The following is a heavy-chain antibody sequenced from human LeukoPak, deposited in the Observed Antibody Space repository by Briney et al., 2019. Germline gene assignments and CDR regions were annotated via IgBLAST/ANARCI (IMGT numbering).Heavy chain of an antibody. D-gene: IGHD2-15*01. CDR3: ASGGMGARKFYSDPFHY. V-gene: IGHV3-53*01. J-gene: IGHJ4*02. Sequence: GGSLRLSCAASGFTVSSNYMSWVRQAPGKGLEWVSILYSAGSTYYADSVKGRFTISRDNSRNTLYLQMNSLRVDDTAVYYCASGGMGARKFYSDPFHYWGQGTLVTVSS. CDR2: LYSAGST. CDR1: GFTVSSNY.